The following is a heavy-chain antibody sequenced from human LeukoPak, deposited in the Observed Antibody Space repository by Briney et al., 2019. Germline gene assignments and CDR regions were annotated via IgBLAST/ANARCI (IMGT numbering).Heavy chain of an antibody. J-gene: IGHJ4*02. D-gene: IGHD3-22*01. CDR2: IYSGGST. CDR1: GFTVSSNY. V-gene: IGHV3-53*01. Sequence: PGGSLRLSCAASGFTVSSNYMSSVRHAPGKGLEWVSVIYSGGSTYYADSVKGRFTISRDNSKNTLYLQMNSLRAEDTAVYYCARDPRYDSSGYWGQGTLVTVSS. CDR3: ARDPRYDSSGY.